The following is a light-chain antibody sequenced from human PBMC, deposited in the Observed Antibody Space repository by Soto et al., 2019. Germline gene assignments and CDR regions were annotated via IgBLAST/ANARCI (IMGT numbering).Light chain of an antibody. J-gene: IGKJ1*01. Sequence: EIVLTQSPGTLSFSPGERATLSCRASQTVNSDYLAWYQQKPGQAPRLLFFGASSRASGIPDRFSGSGSGTDFTLTVSRLEPEDFAVYYCQQYNSSPRTFSQGTKVDI. CDR3: QQYNSSPRT. V-gene: IGKV3-20*01. CDR1: QTVNSDY. CDR2: GAS.